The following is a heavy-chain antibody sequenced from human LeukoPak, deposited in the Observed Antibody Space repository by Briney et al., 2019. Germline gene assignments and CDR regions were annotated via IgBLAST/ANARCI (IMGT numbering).Heavy chain of an antibody. J-gene: IGHJ5*02. D-gene: IGHD2-2*02. CDR3: TRTYCSTTGCYTELFDP. V-gene: IGHV3-30*03. CDR2: ISYDGSNK. Sequence: PGGSLRLSCAASGFTFSSYGMHWVRQAPGKGLEWVAVISYDGSNKYYADSVKGRFTISRDNAKNTLYLQMNSLRAEDTAVYYCTRTYCSTTGCYTELFDPWGQGTLVTVSS. CDR1: GFTFSSYG.